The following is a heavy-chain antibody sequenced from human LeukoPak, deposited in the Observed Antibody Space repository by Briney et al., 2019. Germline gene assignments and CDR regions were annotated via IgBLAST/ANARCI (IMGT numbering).Heavy chain of an antibody. J-gene: IGHJ4*02. D-gene: IGHD5-12*01. V-gene: IGHV3-23*01. Sequence: PGGSLRLSCAASGFTFSSYAMSWVRQAPGKGLEWVSAISGSGGSTYYADSVKGRFTISRDNSKNTLYLQMNSLRAEDTAVYYCAKRRVYSGYDAPWLFDYWGQGTLVTVSS. CDR1: GFTFSSYA. CDR2: ISGSGGST. CDR3: AKRRVYSGYDAPWLFDY.